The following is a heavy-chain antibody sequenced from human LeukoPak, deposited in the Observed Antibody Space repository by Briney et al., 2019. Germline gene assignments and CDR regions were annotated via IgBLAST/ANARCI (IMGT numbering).Heavy chain of an antibody. J-gene: IGHJ6*02. V-gene: IGHV3-30-3*01. D-gene: IGHD3-9*01. CDR1: GFTFSSYW. CDR3: ARDHRPIRYFDHDPYYYYGMDV. Sequence: GGSLRLSCAASGFTFSSYWMNWARQAPGKGLEWVAVISYDGSNKYYADSVKGRFTISRDNSKNTLYLQMNSLRAEDTAVYYCARDHRPIRYFDHDPYYYYGMDVWGQGTTVTVSS. CDR2: ISYDGSNK.